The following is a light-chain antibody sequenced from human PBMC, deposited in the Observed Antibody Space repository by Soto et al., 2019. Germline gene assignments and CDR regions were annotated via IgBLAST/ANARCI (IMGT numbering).Light chain of an antibody. CDR1: SSNIGSNT. J-gene: IGLJ3*02. CDR3: AAWDDSLNGPL. Sequence: QSVLTQPPSASGTPGQRVTISCSGGSSNIGSNTVNWYQQLPGTAPTLLIYSNNQRPSGVPDRFSGSKSGTSASLAVNGLQSGDEADYYCAAWDDSLNGPLFGGGTKVTVL. CDR2: SNN. V-gene: IGLV1-44*01.